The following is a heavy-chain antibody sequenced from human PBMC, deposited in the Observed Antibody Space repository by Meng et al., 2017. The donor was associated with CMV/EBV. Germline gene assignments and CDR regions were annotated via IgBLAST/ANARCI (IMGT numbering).Heavy chain of an antibody. Sequence: EVQLVESGGXXXXXGXSLRLSCAASGFTFSSYSMNWVRQAPGKGLEWVSSISSSSSYIYYADSVKGRFTISRDNAKNSLYLQMDSLRAEDTAVYYCARGHGGDYWGQGTLVTVSS. D-gene: IGHD3-16*01. CDR3: ARGHGGDY. J-gene: IGHJ4*02. V-gene: IGHV3-21*01. CDR2: ISSSSSYI. CDR1: GFTFSSYS.